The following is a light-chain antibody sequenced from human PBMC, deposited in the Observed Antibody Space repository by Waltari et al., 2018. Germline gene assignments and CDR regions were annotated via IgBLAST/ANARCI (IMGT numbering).Light chain of an antibody. Sequence: IVLTQPPGTLSLSPGERATLSCRASQSVSRSLAWYQQKPGQAPKLLIYGASTRATGIPDRFTGSGSGTDFSLTISSLEPEDFAIYCCQHYVRLPATFGQGTKVEIK. J-gene: IGKJ1*01. V-gene: IGKV3-20*01. CDR1: QSVSRS. CDR2: GAS. CDR3: QHYVRLPAT.